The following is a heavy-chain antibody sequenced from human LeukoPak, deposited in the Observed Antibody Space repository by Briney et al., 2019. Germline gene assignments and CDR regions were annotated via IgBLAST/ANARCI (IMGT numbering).Heavy chain of an antibody. CDR1: GFTFSSYS. Sequence: GGSLRLSCAASGFTFSSYSMNWVRQAPGKGPEWVSSISGSSSYIYYADSVKGRFTISRDNAKNSLYLQMNSLRAEDTAVYYCAREGVWGSYRPSSVGYWGLGTLVTVSS. CDR2: ISGSSSYI. J-gene: IGHJ4*02. D-gene: IGHD3-16*02. CDR3: AREGVWGSYRPSSVGY. V-gene: IGHV3-21*01.